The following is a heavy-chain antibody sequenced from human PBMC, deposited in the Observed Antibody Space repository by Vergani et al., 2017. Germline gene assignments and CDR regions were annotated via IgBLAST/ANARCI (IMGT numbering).Heavy chain of an antibody. CDR3: AKLELRHYYYGMDV. CDR2: IDPSDSYT. D-gene: IGHD1-7*01. Sequence: EVQLVQSGAEVKTPGESLRISCKGSGYSFTSYWISWVRQMPGKGLEWMGRIDPSDSYTNYSPSVQGHVTISGYKYISTAYLQWSSLKDSDTAMYYCAKLELRHYYYGMDVWGQGTTVTGSS. J-gene: IGHJ6*02. V-gene: IGHV5-10-1*03. CDR1: GYSFTSYW.